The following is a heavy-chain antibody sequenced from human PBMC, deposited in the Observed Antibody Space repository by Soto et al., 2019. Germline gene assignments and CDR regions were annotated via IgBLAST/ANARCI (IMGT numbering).Heavy chain of an antibody. J-gene: IGHJ4*01. D-gene: IGHD2-15*01. CDR2: ITSKGSTR. CDR3: AKEKQPCTDTTCYSGPFDS. V-gene: IGHV3-48*02. Sequence: GGSLRLSCAASGFSFNTYNMNWVRQAPGKGLEWLSYITSKGSTRKYADSVEGRFTVSRDNAKNSLYLQLNSLTDDDTAVYYCAKEKQPCTDTTCYSGPFDSWGQGTLVTVSS. CDR1: GFSFNTYN.